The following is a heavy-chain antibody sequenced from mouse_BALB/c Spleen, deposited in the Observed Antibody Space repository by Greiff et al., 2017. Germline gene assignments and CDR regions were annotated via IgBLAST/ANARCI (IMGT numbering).Heavy chain of an antibody. CDR1: GFNIKDTY. J-gene: IGHJ4*01. Sequence: EVKLQQSGAELVKPGASVKLSCTASGFNIKDTYMHWVKQRPEQGLEWIGRIDPANGNTKYDPKFQGKATITADTSSNTAYLQLSSLTSEDTAVYYCARDGSSYYYAMDYWGQGTSVTVSS. V-gene: IGHV14-3*02. CDR2: IDPANGNT. D-gene: IGHD1-1*01. CDR3: ARDGSSYYYAMDY.